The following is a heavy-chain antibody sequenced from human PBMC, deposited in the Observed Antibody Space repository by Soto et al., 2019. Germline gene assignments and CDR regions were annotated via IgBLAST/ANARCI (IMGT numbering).Heavy chain of an antibody. Sequence: PGGSLRLSCTVSGFAFRHNYLTWIRQAPGKGLEWVAVISYDGSNKYYADSVKGRFTISRDNSKNTLYLQMNSLRAEDTAVYYCATSPNSSIAAAGIYFDYWAREPWSPSPQ. J-gene: IGHJ4*02. CDR3: ATSPNSSIAAAGIYFDY. V-gene: IGHV3-30-3*01. D-gene: IGHD6-13*01. CDR1: GFAFRHNY. CDR2: ISYDGSNK.